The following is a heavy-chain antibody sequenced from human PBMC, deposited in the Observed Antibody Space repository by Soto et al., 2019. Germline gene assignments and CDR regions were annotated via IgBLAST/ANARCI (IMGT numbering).Heavy chain of an antibody. CDR2: IFSNDEK. V-gene: IGHV2-26*04. CDR3: ASTYSTSLYWFDP. CDR1: GFSLSNAGLG. D-gene: IGHD6-13*01. J-gene: IGHJ5*02. Sequence: QVTVKESGPVLVKPTETLTLTCTVSGFSLSNAGLGVSWIRQPPGKALEWLAHIFSNDEKSYSTSLKSRLTTSKDTHQSQVVRTTTNMDPVDTATYYCASTYSTSLYWFDPWGQGTLVTVSS.